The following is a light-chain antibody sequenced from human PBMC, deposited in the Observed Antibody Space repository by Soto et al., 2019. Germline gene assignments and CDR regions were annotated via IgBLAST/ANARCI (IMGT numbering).Light chain of an antibody. CDR3: QQYYSYPPA. CDR1: QGISSY. J-gene: IGKJ4*01. CDR2: AAS. V-gene: IGKV1-8*01. Sequence: AIRMTQSPSSFSASTGDRVTITCRASQGISSYLAWYQQKPGKAPKLLIYAASTLQSGVPSRFSVSASGTDFTLTISCLQSEDFASYYCQQYYSYPPAFGGGTKVEIK.